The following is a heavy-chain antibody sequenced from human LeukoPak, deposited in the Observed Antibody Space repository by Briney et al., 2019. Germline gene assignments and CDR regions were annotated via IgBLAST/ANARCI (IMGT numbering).Heavy chain of an antibody. J-gene: IGHJ4*02. Sequence: SETLSLTCAVSGYSISSGYYWGWIRQPPGKGLEWIGSIYHSGSTYYNPSLKSRVTISVDTSKNQFSLKLSSVTAADTAVYYCARLTANYYDSSGLFDYWGQGTLVTVSS. D-gene: IGHD3-22*01. CDR3: ARLTANYYDSSGLFDY. CDR1: GYSISSGYY. CDR2: IYHSGST. V-gene: IGHV4-38-2*01.